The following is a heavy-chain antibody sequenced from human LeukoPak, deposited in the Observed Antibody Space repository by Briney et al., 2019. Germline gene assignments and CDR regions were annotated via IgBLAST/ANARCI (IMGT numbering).Heavy chain of an antibody. Sequence: VSVKVSCKASGYTFTGFSISWVRQAPGQGLEWMGWINTHNGNTKYTQKFQGRVTMTRDKFTSTAYMELTSLTSDDTAVYYCARDDAPAGSESYCRRISCYLGRLDVWGQGTTITVSS. CDR1: GYTFTGFS. D-gene: IGHD2-2*01. V-gene: IGHV1-18*01. J-gene: IGHJ6*02. CDR3: ARDDAPAGSESYCRRISCYLGRLDV. CDR2: INTHNGNT.